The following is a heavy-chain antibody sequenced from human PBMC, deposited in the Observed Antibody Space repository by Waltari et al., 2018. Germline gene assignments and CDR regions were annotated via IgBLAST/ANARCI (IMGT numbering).Heavy chain of an antibody. Sequence: QVQLVESGGGVVQPGGSLSLSCAASGFSFRRSAIHWVRQAPGKGLEWVTTISDDGGNKYYADSVKGRFTISRDNSKNTLYLQMNSLRPEDTAVYYCGRGKYMYYYDSSGFDYWGQGTLVTVSS. V-gene: IGHV3-30*01. J-gene: IGHJ4*02. CDR3: GRGKYMYYYDSSGFDY. D-gene: IGHD3-22*01. CDR1: GFSFRRSA. CDR2: ISDDGGNK.